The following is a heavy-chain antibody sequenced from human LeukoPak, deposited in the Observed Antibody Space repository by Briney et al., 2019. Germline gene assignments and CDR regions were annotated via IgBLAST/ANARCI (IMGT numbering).Heavy chain of an antibody. V-gene: IGHV4-39*01. CDR2: IYYSGST. J-gene: IGHJ4*02. D-gene: IGHD1-26*01. CDR1: GGSVSGGDYY. Sequence: PSETLSLTCSVSGGSVSGGDYYWGWIRQPPGKGLEWIGSIYYSGSTYYNPSLKSRVTISVDTSKNQFSLKLSSVTAADTAVYYCARQPRYSGSWIYYFDYWGQGTLVTVSS. CDR3: ARQPRYSGSWIYYFDY.